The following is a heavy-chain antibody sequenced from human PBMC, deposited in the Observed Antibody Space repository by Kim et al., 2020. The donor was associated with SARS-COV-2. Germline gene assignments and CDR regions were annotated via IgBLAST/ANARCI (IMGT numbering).Heavy chain of an antibody. D-gene: IGHD4-17*01. CDR2: IYYSGST. Sequence: SETLSLTCTVSGGSISSSSYYWGWIRQPPGKGLEWIGSIYYSGSTYYNPSLKSRVTISVDTSKNQFSLKLSSVTAADTAVYYCARATVTPLIIDYWGQGTLVTVSS. CDR1: GGSISSSSYY. CDR3: ARATVTPLIIDY. J-gene: IGHJ4*02. V-gene: IGHV4-39*01.